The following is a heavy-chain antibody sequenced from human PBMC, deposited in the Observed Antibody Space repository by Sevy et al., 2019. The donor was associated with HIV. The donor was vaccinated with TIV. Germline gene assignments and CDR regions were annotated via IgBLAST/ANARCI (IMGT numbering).Heavy chain of an antibody. J-gene: IGHJ4*02. V-gene: IGHV4-30-2*01. Sequence: SETLSLTCAVSSGSINNGDYSWSWIRQPPGKGLEWIGYIYHSGNTYYNPSLKSRVTISVDRAKNQFSRKLSSVTAADTAVYYCARDLLSESSSNSFGYWGPGILVTVSS. D-gene: IGHD2-2*01. CDR1: SGSINNGDYS. CDR3: ARDLLSESSSNSFGY. CDR2: IYHSGNT.